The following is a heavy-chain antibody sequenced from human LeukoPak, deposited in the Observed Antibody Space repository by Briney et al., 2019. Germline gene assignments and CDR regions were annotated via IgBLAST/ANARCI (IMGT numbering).Heavy chain of an antibody. CDR1: GFTFSSYA. D-gene: IGHD6-13*01. J-gene: IGHJ6*03. CDR3: AKVQRSIAAAGPNKYYYYYYYMDV. CDR2: ISYDDSNE. Sequence: GGSLRLSCAASGFTFSSYAMHWVRQAPGKGLEWVAIISYDDSNEYYADSVKGRFTISRDNSKNTLYLQMNSLRAEDTAVYYCAKVQRSIAAAGPNKYYYYYYYMDVWGKGTTATISS. V-gene: IGHV3-30*04.